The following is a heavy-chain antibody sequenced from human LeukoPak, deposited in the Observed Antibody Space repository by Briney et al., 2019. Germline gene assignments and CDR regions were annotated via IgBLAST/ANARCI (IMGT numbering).Heavy chain of an antibody. Sequence: GGSLRLSCAASGFTFSSYGMHWVRQAPGKGLEWVAVISYDGSNKYYADSVKGRFTISRDNSKNTLYLQMNSLRAEDTAVYYCAKGRSSSWSPFDYWGQGTLVTVSS. V-gene: IGHV3-30*18. J-gene: IGHJ4*02. CDR2: ISYDGSNK. CDR3: AKGRSSSWSPFDY. D-gene: IGHD6-13*01. CDR1: GFTFSSYG.